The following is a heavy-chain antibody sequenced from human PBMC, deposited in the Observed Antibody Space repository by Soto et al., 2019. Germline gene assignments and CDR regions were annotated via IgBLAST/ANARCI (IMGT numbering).Heavy chain of an antibody. CDR2: IWYDGSNK. D-gene: IGHD2-21*02. J-gene: IGHJ4*02. CDR3: ARGGLTDYFDY. Sequence: QVQLVESGGGVVQPGRSLRLSCAASGFTFSSYGMHWVRQAPGKGLEWVAVIWYDGSNKYYADSVKGRFTISRDNSKNPLYLQMNSLRAEDTAVYYCARGGLTDYFDYWGQGTLVTVSS. CDR1: GFTFSSYG. V-gene: IGHV3-33*01.